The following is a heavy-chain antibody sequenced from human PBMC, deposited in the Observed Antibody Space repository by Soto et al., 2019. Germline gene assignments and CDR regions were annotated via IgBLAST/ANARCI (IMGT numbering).Heavy chain of an antibody. CDR3: ARAQVMVYFDY. CDR2: IYYSGST. CDR1: GGSVSSGSYY. V-gene: IGHV4-61*01. Sequence: ASETLSLTCTVSGGSVSSGSYYWSWIRQPPGKGLEWIGYIYYSGSTNYNPSLKSRVTISVDRSKNQFSLKLSSVTAADTAVYYCARAQVMVYFDYWGQGTLVTVSS. J-gene: IGHJ4*02. D-gene: IGHD2-8*01.